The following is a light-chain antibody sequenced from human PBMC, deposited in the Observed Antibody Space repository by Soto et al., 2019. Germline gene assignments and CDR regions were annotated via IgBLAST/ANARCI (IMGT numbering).Light chain of an antibody. CDR2: ATS. CDR1: LSVSSSY. J-gene: IGKJ2*01. CDR3: QQYDNSLYT. Sequence: EIVLTQSPCTLSLSPGDRATLSCRASLSVSSSYLAWYQQKPGQAPRLLIYATSNRATGIPDRFSGSGSGTDFTLTISRLEPEDFAVYYCQQYDNSLYTFGQGTKLEIK. V-gene: IGKV3-20*01.